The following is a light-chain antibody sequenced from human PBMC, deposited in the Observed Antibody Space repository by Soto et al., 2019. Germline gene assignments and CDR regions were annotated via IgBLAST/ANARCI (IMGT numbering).Light chain of an antibody. Sequence: IVLTQSPDTLSLSPGERATLYCRASRSVSSSYLAWYQHKAGQAPRLLISGASNRATDIPDRFSGSESGTDFTLTISRLEPEDFAVYYCQHYASSPPYTVGQGTKV. V-gene: IGKV3-20*01. J-gene: IGKJ2*01. CDR3: QHYASSPPYT. CDR1: RSVSSSY. CDR2: GAS.